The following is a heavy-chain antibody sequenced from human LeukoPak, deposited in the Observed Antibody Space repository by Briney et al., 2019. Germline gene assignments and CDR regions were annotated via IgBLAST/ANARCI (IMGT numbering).Heavy chain of an antibody. D-gene: IGHD6-13*01. V-gene: IGHV3-48*01. Sequence: GGSLRLSCAASGFTFSNYAMSWVRQAPGKGLEWVSYISSSSSTIYYADSVKGRFTISRDNAKNSLYLQMNSLRAEDTAVYYCASTEATAAGTPFDYWGQGTLVTVSS. CDR2: ISSSSSTI. CDR3: ASTEATAAGTPFDY. CDR1: GFTFSNYA. J-gene: IGHJ4*02.